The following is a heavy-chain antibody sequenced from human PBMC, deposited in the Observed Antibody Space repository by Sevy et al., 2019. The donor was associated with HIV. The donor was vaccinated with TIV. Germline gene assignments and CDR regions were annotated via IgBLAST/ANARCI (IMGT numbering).Heavy chain of an antibody. CDR1: GYTFTNYG. D-gene: IGHD2-15*01. J-gene: IGHJ4*02. V-gene: IGHV1-18*04. CDR3: AKDRGYCSVGNCYSDS. CDR2: ISAYNGNT. Sequence: ASVTVSCKASGYTFTNYGISWVRQAPGQGLEWMGWISAYNGNTNYAQSLQGRVTMTTDTSTNTAYMELRSLRSDDTAVYFCAKDRGYCSVGNCYSDSWGQGTLVTVSS.